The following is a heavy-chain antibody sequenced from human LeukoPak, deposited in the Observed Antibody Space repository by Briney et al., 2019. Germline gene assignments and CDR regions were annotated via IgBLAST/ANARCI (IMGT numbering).Heavy chain of an antibody. CDR2: ISYDGSNK. Sequence: GGTLRLSCAASGFTFSSYGMHWVRQAPGKGLQRVAVISYDGSNKYYADSVKGRFTISRDNSKNTLYLQMNSLRAEDTAVYYCGKVEDTGPFDPWGQGTLVTVSS. CDR3: GKVEDTGPFDP. D-gene: IGHD5-18*01. V-gene: IGHV3-30*18. CDR1: GFTFSSYG. J-gene: IGHJ5*02.